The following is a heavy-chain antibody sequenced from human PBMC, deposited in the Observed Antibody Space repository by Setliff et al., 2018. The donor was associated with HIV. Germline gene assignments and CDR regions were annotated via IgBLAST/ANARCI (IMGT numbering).Heavy chain of an antibody. CDR2: INAGNGNT. Sequence: GASVKVSCKTSRYTFTSSAIHWVRQAPGQGLEWMGWINAGNGNTKYSQKLQGRVTITRDTSASTAYMELSSLTSEDTAVYYCATEVSSSPFIAVAGNVPFDIWGQGTMVTVSS. CDR3: ATEVSSSPFIAVAGNVPFDI. J-gene: IGHJ3*02. CDR1: RYTFTSSA. D-gene: IGHD6-19*01. V-gene: IGHV1-3*01.